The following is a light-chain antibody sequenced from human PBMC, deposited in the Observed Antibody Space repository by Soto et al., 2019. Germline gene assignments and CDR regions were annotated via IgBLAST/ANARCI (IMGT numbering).Light chain of an antibody. CDR2: YDD. Sequence: QSVLTQPTSVSEAPRQRVTISCSGSSSNIGNNAVNWYQQLPGKAPKLLIYYDDLLPSGVSDRFSGSKSGTSASLAISGLQSEDEADYYYAAWDYSLNGVVFGGATKVTVL. V-gene: IGLV1-36*01. J-gene: IGLJ2*01. CDR1: SSNIGNNA. CDR3: AAWDYSLNGVV.